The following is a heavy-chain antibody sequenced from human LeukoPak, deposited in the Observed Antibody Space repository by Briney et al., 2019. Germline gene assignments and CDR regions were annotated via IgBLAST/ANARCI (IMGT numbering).Heavy chain of an antibody. J-gene: IGHJ2*01. Sequence: GGSLRLSCAASGFTFSTYSMNWVRQAPGKGLEWVSSITVSTSYIYYADSVGGRFTISRDNAKNSLYLQMNSLRAEDKAVYYCARLAYCGGDCYWFDLWGRGTLVTISS. CDR3: ARLAYCGGDCYWFDL. D-gene: IGHD2-21*02. CDR2: ITVSTSYI. CDR1: GFTFSTYS. V-gene: IGHV3-21*01.